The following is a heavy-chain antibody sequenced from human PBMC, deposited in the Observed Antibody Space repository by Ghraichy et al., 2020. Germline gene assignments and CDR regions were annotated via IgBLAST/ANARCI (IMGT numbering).Heavy chain of an antibody. CDR2: ISGSGGST. V-gene: IGHV3-23*01. D-gene: IGHD1-26*01. Sequence: GGSLRLSYAASGFTFSSYAMSWVRQAPGKGLEWVSAISGSGGSTYYADSVKGRFTISRDNSKNTLYLQMNSLRAEDTAVYYCAKTDIVGATNYYYGMDVWGQGTTVTVSS. J-gene: IGHJ6*02. CDR3: AKTDIVGATNYYYGMDV. CDR1: GFTFSSYA.